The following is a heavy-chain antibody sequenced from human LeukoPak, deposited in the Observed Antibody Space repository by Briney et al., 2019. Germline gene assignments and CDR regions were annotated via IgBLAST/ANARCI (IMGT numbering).Heavy chain of an antibody. D-gene: IGHD3-3*01. J-gene: IGHJ5*02. CDR3: ARQGQGFGVVILNWFDP. CDR1: GGSISSSSYF. V-gene: IGHV4-39*01. Sequence: PSETLSLTCTVSGGSISSSSYFWGWIRQPPGKGLEWTGSIYYSGSTYYNPSLKRRVTISVDTSKNQFSLKLSSVTAADTAVYYCARQGQGFGVVILNWFDPWGQGTLVTVSS. CDR2: IYYSGST.